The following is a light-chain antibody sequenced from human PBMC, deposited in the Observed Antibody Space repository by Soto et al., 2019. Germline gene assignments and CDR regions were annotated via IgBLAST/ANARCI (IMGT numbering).Light chain of an antibody. V-gene: IGLV7-46*01. CDR1: TGPVTTGHY. J-gene: IGLJ1*01. Sequence: VVTQEPSLTVSPGGKVILTCGSTTGPVTTGHYPYWFQQKPGQAPRPLVYDTANIFSWTPVRFSGSLVGGKAALTLSGALPEDEAEYYCLLSYRGDYVFGPGTKVTVL. CDR2: DTA. CDR3: LLSYRGDYV.